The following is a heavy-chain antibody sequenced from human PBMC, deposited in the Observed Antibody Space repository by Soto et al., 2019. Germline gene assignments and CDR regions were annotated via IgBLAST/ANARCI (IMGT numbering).Heavy chain of an antibody. D-gene: IGHD3-10*01. CDR1: GGSISSSNW. V-gene: IGHV4-4*02. CDR3: ARVLGYGSGRSYYYGLDV. Sequence: SETLSLTCAVSGGSISSSNWWSWVRQPPGKGLEWIGEIYHSGSTNYNPSLKSRVTISVDKSKNQFSLKLSSVTAADTAVYYWARVLGYGSGRSYYYGLDVWGQGTTVTVSS. CDR2: IYHSGST. J-gene: IGHJ6*02.